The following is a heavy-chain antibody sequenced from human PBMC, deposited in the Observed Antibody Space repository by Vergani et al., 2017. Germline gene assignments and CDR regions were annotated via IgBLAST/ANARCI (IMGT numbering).Heavy chain of an antibody. CDR2: ISYDGSNK. V-gene: IGHV3-30*18. J-gene: IGHJ3*02. D-gene: IGHD3-10*01. CDR1: GFTFSSYG. Sequence: QVQLVESGGGVVQPGRSLRLSCAASGFTFSSYGMHWVRQAPGKGLEWVAVISYDGSNKYYADSVKGRFTISRDNSKNTLYLQMNSLRAEDTAVYYCAKDTRNPVMVRGVIHRPALSVSGAFDIWGQGTMVTVSS. CDR3: AKDTRNPVMVRGVIHRPALSVSGAFDI.